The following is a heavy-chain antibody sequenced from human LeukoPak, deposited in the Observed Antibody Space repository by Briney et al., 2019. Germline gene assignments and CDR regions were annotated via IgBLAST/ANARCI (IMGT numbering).Heavy chain of an antibody. CDR2: IYHSGST. CDR1: GGSISSGGYS. CDR3: ARNGGGWDPLPDV. D-gene: IGHD6-19*01. Sequence: SQTLSLTCAVSGGSISSGGYSWSWIRQPPGKGLEWIGYIYHSGSTYYNPSLKSRVTISVDRSKNQFSLKLSSVTAADTAVYYCARNGGGWDPLPDVWGQGTTVTVSS. V-gene: IGHV4-30-2*01. J-gene: IGHJ6*02.